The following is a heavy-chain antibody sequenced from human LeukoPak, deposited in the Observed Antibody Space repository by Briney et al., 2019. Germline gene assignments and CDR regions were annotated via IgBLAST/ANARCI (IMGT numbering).Heavy chain of an antibody. Sequence: ASIKVSCKASGSTFTDYYIHWVRQAPGQGLEWMGWINPNNGGTNYAQKFQGRVTMTRDTSISTAYMELSSLRSEDTAVYYCARDSDSGTSWTNWFDPWGQGTLVTVSS. V-gene: IGHV1-2*02. D-gene: IGHD1-26*01. J-gene: IGHJ5*02. CDR1: GSTFTDYY. CDR3: ARDSDSGTSWTNWFDP. CDR2: INPNNGGT.